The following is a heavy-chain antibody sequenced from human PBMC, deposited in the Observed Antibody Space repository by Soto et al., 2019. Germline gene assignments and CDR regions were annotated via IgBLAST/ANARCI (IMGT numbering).Heavy chain of an antibody. CDR2: IIPIFGTA. D-gene: IGHD3-9*01. CDR3: ARLPRGHTYYDILTGRKGAFDI. J-gene: IGHJ3*02. V-gene: IGHV1-69*13. Sequence: GASVKVSCKASGGTFSSYAISWVRQAPGQGLEWMGGIIPIFGTANYAQKFQGRVTITADESTSTAYMELSSLRSEDTAVYYCARLPRGHTYYDILTGRKGAFDIWGQGTMVTVSS. CDR1: GGTFSSYA.